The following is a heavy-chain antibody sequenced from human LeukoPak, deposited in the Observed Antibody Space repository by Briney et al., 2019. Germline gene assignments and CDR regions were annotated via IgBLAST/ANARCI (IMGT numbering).Heavy chain of an antibody. CDR2: ISDSGGIT. CDR1: GFTLSSYG. CDR3: ARDQWGLRADY. J-gene: IGHJ4*02. V-gene: IGHV3-23*01. D-gene: IGHD1-26*01. Sequence: GGSLRLSCAASGFTLSSYGMHWVRQAPCKGLEWVSGISDSGGITSYADSVKGRFTISRDNSKRTLYLQMSTLRAEDTAVYYCARDQWGLRADYWGQGTLVTVSS.